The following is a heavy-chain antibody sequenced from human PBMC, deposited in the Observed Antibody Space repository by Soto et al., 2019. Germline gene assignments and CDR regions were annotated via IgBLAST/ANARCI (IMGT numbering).Heavy chain of an antibody. CDR2: IYHSGST. Sequence: SETLSLTCAVSSGSISSSNWWSWVRQPPGKGLEWIGEIYHSGSTNYNPSLKSRVTISVDKSKNQFSLKLSSVTAADTAVYYCARKGRITIFGVVHKTIDYWGQGTLVTVSS. D-gene: IGHD3-3*01. V-gene: IGHV4-4*02. J-gene: IGHJ4*02. CDR1: SGSISSSNW. CDR3: ARKGRITIFGVVHKTIDY.